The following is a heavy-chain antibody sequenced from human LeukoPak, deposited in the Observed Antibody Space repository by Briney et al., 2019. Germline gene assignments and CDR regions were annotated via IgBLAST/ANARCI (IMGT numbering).Heavy chain of an antibody. J-gene: IGHJ4*02. D-gene: IGHD1-1*01. CDR1: GFTFSSYS. V-gene: IGHV3-21*04. Sequence: GSLRLSCAASGFTFSSYSMNWVRQAPGKGLEWVSSISSSSSYIYYADSVKGRFTLSRDDSRNTVYLQLNNLRVEDTAIYYCAKANWISNADAVWWGQGTQVTVSS. CDR2: ISSSSSYI. CDR3: AKANWISNADAVW.